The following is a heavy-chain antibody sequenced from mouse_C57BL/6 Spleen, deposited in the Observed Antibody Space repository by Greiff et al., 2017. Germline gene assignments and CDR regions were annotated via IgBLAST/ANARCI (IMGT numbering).Heavy chain of an antibody. J-gene: IGHJ4*01. CDR2: IHPSDSDT. Sequence: VQLQQPGAELVKPGASVKVSCKASGYTFTSYWMHWVKQRPGQGLEWIGRIHPSDSDTNYNQKFKGKATLTVDKSSSTAYMQLSSLTSEDSAVYYCASYSNLYAMDYWGQGTSVTVSS. V-gene: IGHV1-74*01. D-gene: IGHD2-5*01. CDR3: ASYSNLYAMDY. CDR1: GYTFTSYW.